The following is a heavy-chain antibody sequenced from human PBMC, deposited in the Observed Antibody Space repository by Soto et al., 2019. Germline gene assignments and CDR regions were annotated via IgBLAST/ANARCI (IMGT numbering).Heavy chain of an antibody. J-gene: IGHJ5*02. CDR3: ARHYYYDAPRWFDP. D-gene: IGHD3-22*01. Sequence: SYGISWVRQAPGQGLEWMGWISAYNGNTNYAQKLQGRVTMTTDTSTSTAYMELRSLRSDDTAVYYCARHYYYDAPRWFDPWGQGTLVTVSS. CDR1: SYG. CDR2: ISAYNGNT. V-gene: IGHV1-18*01.